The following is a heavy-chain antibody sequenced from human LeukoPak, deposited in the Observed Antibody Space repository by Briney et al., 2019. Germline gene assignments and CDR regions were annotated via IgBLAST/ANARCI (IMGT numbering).Heavy chain of an antibody. CDR3: TTDRGPMLVPFDY. CDR1: GFTFSNAW. V-gene: IGHV3-15*01. CDR2: IKSKTDGGTT. Sequence: GGSLRLSCVASGFTFSNAWMSWVRQAPGKGLEWVGRIKSKTDGGTTDYAAPVKGRFTISRDDSKNTLYLQMNSLKTEDTAEYYCTTDRGPMLVPFDYWGQGTLVTVSS. D-gene: IGHD3-10*02. J-gene: IGHJ4*02.